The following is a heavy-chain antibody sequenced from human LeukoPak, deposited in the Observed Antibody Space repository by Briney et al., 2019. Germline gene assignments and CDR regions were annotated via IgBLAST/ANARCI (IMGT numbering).Heavy chain of an antibody. V-gene: IGHV3-21*01. CDR1: GFTFSSYS. CDR2: ISSSSSYI. D-gene: IGHD6-19*01. Sequence: PGGSLRLSCAASGFTFSSYSMNWVRQAPGKGLEWVSSISSSSSYIYYADSVKGRFTISRDNAKNSLYLQMNSLRAEDTAVYYCARGAIAVAGTSQFDYWGQGTLVTVSS. CDR3: ARGAIAVAGTSQFDY. J-gene: IGHJ4*02.